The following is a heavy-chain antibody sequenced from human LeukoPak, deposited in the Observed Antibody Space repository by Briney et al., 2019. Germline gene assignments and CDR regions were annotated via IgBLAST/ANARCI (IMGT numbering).Heavy chain of an antibody. CDR1: GDSISSSNYY. CDR3: AGTEYYDFWSGYPPYFDY. Sequence: SETLSLTCTVSGDSISSSNYYWGWMRQPPGKGLEWTGSIYSSGRTYYNPSLKSRVTISVDPSKNQFSLKLNSVTAADTAVYYCAGTEYYDFWSGYPPYFDYWGQGTLVTVSS. D-gene: IGHD3-3*01. V-gene: IGHV4-39*01. J-gene: IGHJ4*02. CDR2: IYSSGRT.